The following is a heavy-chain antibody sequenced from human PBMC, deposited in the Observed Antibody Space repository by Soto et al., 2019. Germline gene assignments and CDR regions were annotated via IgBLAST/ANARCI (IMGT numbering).Heavy chain of an antibody. D-gene: IGHD3-10*01. CDR1: GGTFSSYA. V-gene: IGHV1-69*13. J-gene: IGHJ6*02. Sequence: ASVKVSCKASGGTFSSYAISWVRQAPGQGLEWMGGIIPIFGTANYAQKFQGRVTITADESTSTAYMELSSLRSEDTAVYYCARGGRPYYSGSGSTPGMDVWGQGTTVTVSS. CDR3: ARGGRPYYSGSGSTPGMDV. CDR2: IIPIFGTA.